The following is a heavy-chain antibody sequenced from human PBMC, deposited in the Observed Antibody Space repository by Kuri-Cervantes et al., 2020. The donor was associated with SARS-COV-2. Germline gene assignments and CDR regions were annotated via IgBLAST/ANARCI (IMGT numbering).Heavy chain of an antibody. D-gene: IGHD3-3*01. Sequence: GGFLRLSCAASGFIFSNFWMNWVRQAPGKGLEWVAKIKEDGSGQYYVDSVKGRFTISRDNAKNTLYLQMNSLRAEDTAVYYCARRYTDVLGFLEWPGKTQYCYYIDVWGKGTTVTVSS. CDR3: ARRYTDVLGFLEWPGKTQYCYYIDV. CDR2: IKEDGSGQ. J-gene: IGHJ6*03. CDR1: GFIFSNFW. V-gene: IGHV3-7*03.